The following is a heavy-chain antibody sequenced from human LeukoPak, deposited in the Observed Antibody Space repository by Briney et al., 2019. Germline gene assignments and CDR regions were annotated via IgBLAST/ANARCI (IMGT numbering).Heavy chain of an antibody. CDR1: AYTFTSYG. D-gene: IGHD4-23*01. J-gene: IGHJ4*02. CDR2: ISACNGNT. CDR3: ARAPVATLFDY. V-gene: IGHV1-18*01. Sequence: ASVRVSSTASAYTFTSYGISWVRQAPGQGLEWIGWISACNGNTNYAQKLQGRVTMTTDTSTSTGYMELRSLRSDDTAVYYCARAPVATLFDYWGQGTLVTVSS.